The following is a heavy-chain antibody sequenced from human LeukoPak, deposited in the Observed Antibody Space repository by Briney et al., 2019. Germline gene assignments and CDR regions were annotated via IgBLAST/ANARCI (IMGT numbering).Heavy chain of an antibody. V-gene: IGHV3-7*01. CDR3: SRGGLYRYSGTSGDY. CDR1: GFSFSTYW. CDR2: INQHGSET. D-gene: IGHD1-26*01. Sequence: GGALRLSCEVSGFSFSTYWMTWVRQAPGKGLEWVANINQHGSETYYVDSVKGRFIISRDNAKNSLVLQMDSLTGEDTAVYYCSRGGLYRYSGTSGDYWGQGTLVTVSS. J-gene: IGHJ4*02.